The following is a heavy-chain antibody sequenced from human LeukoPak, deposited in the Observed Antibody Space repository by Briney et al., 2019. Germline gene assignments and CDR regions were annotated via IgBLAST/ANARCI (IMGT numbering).Heavy chain of an antibody. CDR1: GGSISSYY. Sequence: SETLSLTCTVSGGSISSYYWSWIRQPPGKGLEWIGYIYYSGSTNYNPSLKSRVTISVDTSKNQFSLKLSSVTAADTAVYYCARLYSGYDYFDYWGQGTLVTVSS. CDR3: ARLYSGYDYFDY. D-gene: IGHD5-12*01. J-gene: IGHJ4*02. CDR2: IYYSGST. V-gene: IGHV4-59*01.